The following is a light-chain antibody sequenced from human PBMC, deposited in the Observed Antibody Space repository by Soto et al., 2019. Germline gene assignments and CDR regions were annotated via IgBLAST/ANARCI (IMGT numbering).Light chain of an antibody. J-gene: IGKJ5*01. CDR3: QQYNNWPGT. CDR1: QSVSSN. Sequence: EIVMTYSPAALSVSRGEIATLSCRASQSVSSNLAWYQQKPGQAPRLLIYGASTRATGIPARFSGSGSGTEFTLTISSLQSEDFAVYYCQQYNNWPGTVGQGTRLEIK. V-gene: IGKV3-15*01. CDR2: GAS.